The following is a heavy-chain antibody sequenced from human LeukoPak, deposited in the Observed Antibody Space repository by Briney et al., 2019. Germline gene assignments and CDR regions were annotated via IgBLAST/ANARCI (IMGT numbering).Heavy chain of an antibody. CDR1: GGSFSGCY. Sequence: ASETLSLTCAVYGGSFSGCYWSWIRQPPGKGLEWIGEINHSGSTNYNPSLKSRVTISVDTSKNQFSLKLSSVTAADTAVYYCARGRRAAAGKTTPFDYWGQGTLVTVSS. J-gene: IGHJ4*02. V-gene: IGHV4-34*01. CDR2: INHSGST. D-gene: IGHD6-13*01. CDR3: ARGRRAAAGKTTPFDY.